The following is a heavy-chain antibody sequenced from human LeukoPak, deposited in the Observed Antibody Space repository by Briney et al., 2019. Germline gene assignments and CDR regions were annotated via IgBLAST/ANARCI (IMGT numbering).Heavy chain of an antibody. Sequence: PSETLSLTCAVYGGSFSGYYWSWIRQPPGKGLEWIGEINHSGSTNYNPSLKSRVTISIDTSKNQFSLKLSSVTAADTAVYYCARFSGNCSSTSCYVAAGIDYWGQGTLVTVSS. CDR2: INHSGST. CDR1: GGSFSGYY. D-gene: IGHD2-2*01. V-gene: IGHV4-34*01. CDR3: ARFSGNCSSTSCYVAAGIDY. J-gene: IGHJ4*02.